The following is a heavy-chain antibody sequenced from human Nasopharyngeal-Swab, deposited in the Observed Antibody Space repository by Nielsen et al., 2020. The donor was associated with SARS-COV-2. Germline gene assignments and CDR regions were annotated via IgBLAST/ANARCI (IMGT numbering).Heavy chain of an antibody. CDR3: VRGSSDWRGGDW. CDR1: GFNFRNYW. D-gene: IGHD6-19*01. J-gene: IGHJ4*02. CDR2: IDEYGNT. V-gene: IGHV3-74*01. Sequence: GGSLRLSCAGSGFNFRNYWMHWVRHVPGEGLVWVSRIDEYGNTHYVDSVKGRFTISRDNAKNTLHLEMSSLRVEDTALYHCVRGSSDWRGGDWWGQGTLVTVSS.